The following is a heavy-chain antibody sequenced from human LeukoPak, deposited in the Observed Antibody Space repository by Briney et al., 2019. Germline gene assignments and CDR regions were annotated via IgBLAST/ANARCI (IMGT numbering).Heavy chain of an antibody. Sequence: HSGGSLRLSCAASGFTFSSYAMSWVRQAPGKGLEWVSAISGSGGSTYCADSVKGRFTISRDNSKNTLYLQMNSLRAEDTAVYYCAKGYCSSTSCYSRFDPWGQGTLVTVSS. CDR3: AKGYCSSTSCYSRFDP. CDR1: GFTFSSYA. CDR2: ISGSGGST. V-gene: IGHV3-23*01. J-gene: IGHJ5*02. D-gene: IGHD2-2*01.